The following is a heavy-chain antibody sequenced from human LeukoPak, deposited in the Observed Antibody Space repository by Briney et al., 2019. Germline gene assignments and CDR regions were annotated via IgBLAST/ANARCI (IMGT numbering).Heavy chain of an antibody. CDR3: ARDYYDSSGYYWGAFDI. Sequence: PGGSLRLSCAASGFTVSSNYMSWVRPAPGKGREWVSVIYSGGSTYYADSVKGRFTISRDNSKNTLYLQMNSLRAEDTAVCYCARDYYDSSGYYWGAFDIWGQGTMVTVSS. CDR2: IYSGGST. D-gene: IGHD3-22*01. V-gene: IGHV3-53*01. J-gene: IGHJ3*02. CDR1: GFTVSSNY.